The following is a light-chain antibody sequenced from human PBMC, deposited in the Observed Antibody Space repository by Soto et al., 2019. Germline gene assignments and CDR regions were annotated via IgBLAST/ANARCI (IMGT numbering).Light chain of an antibody. J-gene: IGKJ1*01. CDR1: QSVSSN. CDR3: QQYNNWPPGK. V-gene: IGKV3-15*01. Sequence: EIVLTQSPVTLSLFPVARANLSCRASQSVSSNLAWYQQKPGQAPRLLIYGASTRATGIPARFSGSGSGTEFTLTISSLQSEDFAVYYCQQYNNWPPGKCGQGTKVAIK. CDR2: GAS.